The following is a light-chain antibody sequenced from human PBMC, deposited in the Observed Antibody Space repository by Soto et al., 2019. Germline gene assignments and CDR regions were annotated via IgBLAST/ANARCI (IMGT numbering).Light chain of an antibody. J-gene: IGKJ1*01. CDR2: KAS. CDR3: QQYATVWT. CDR1: QSMSDW. V-gene: IGKV1-5*03. Sequence: DIQMTQSPSTLSASVGDRVTVTCRASQSMSDWLAWYQQKPGKAPKLLIYKASSLESGVPSRFSGSGSGTAFTLTISSLQPDDFATYYCQQYATVWTFGQGTKVELK.